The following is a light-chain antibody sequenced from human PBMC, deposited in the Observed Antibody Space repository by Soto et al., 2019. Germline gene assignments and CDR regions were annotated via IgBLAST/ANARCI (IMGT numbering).Light chain of an antibody. CDR2: EVS. J-gene: IGLJ2*01. V-gene: IGLV2-8*01. CDR1: SSDVGGYNY. CDR3: SSYGGINNLV. Sequence: QSVLTQPPSASGSPGQSVTISCTGTSSDVGGYNYVSWYQQHPGKAPKLMIYEVSKRPSGVPDRFSGSKSGNKASLTVSGLQAEDDAAYYCSSYGGINNLVFGGGTKLTVL.